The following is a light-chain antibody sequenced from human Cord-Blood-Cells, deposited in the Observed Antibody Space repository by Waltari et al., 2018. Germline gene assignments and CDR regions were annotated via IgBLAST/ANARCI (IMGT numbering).Light chain of an antibody. CDR3: QQYYSYPLT. Sequence: IRMTQSPSSFSASTVDRVTITCRASQGISSYLAWDQQKPGTAPKLLIYAASTLQSGVPSRFSGSGSGTDFTLTISCLQSEDFATYYCQQYYSYPLTFGGGTKVEIK. CDR2: AAS. CDR1: QGISSY. J-gene: IGKJ4*01. V-gene: IGKV1-8*01.